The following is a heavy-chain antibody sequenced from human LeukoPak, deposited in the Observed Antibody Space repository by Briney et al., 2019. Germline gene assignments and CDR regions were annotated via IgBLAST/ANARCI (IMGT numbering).Heavy chain of an antibody. D-gene: IGHD4-23*01. V-gene: IGHV3-64D*09. Sequence: PGGSLRLSCSASGFTFSSYAMHWVRQAPGKGLEYVSAISSNGGSTYYADSVKGRFTISRDNSKNTLYLQMSSLRAEDTAVYYCVKDTVYGGGSVVRYFDLWGRGTLVTVSS. J-gene: IGHJ2*01. CDR2: ISSNGGST. CDR1: GFTFSSYA. CDR3: VKDTVYGGGSVVRYFDL.